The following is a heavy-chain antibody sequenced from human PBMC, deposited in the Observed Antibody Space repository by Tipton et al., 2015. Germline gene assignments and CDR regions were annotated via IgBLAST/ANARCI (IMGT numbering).Heavy chain of an antibody. J-gene: IGHJ4*02. D-gene: IGHD3-9*01. CDR1: GGSFSGYY. V-gene: IGHV4-34*10. CDR2: INESGST. Sequence: TLSLTCAVYGGSFSGYYWSWIRQPPGEGLEWIGEINESGSTNYNPSLKSRVTLSVDMFKDQFSLNVSSVTAADTAVYYCACQDYDSLTRDYQTVDYWGQGTLVTISS. CDR3: ACQDYDSLTRDYQTVDY.